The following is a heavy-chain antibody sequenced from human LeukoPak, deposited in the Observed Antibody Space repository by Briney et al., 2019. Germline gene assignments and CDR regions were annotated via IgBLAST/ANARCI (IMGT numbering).Heavy chain of an antibody. CDR1: GFTFSSYA. J-gene: IGHJ4*02. CDR3: ARGPRHYYDSSGHYFDY. Sequence: PVGSLRLSCAASGFTFSSYAMHWVRQAPGKGLEYVSAICSNGGSTYYANSVKGRFTISRDNSKNTLYLQMGSLRAEDMAVYYCARGPRHYYDSSGHYFDYWGQGTLVTVSS. D-gene: IGHD3-22*01. CDR2: ICSNGGST. V-gene: IGHV3-64*01.